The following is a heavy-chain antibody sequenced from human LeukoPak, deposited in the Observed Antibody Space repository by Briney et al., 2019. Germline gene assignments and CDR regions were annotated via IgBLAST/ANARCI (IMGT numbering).Heavy chain of an antibody. CDR3: ARCTASCYANAFDV. J-gene: IGHJ3*01. CDR1: GFAFKNNA. Sequence: PGGSLRLSCAASGFAFKNNAMTWVRQAPGKGLEWVSAINGGDDDTEYADSVKGRFTISRANSKNTLYLQMNSLRPEDTAVYYCARCTASCYANAFDVWGQGTLLTVSS. CDR2: INGGDDDT. V-gene: IGHV3-23*01. D-gene: IGHD2-2*01.